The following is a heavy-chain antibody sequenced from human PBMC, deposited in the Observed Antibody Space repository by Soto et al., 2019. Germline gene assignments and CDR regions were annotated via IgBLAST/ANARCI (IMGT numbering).Heavy chain of an antibody. J-gene: IGHJ4*02. CDR2: INQSGST. CDR3: ARRFSGTGRYFDY. CDR1: GASFSGYY. D-gene: IGHD1-1*01. V-gene: IGHV4-34*02. Sequence: QVQLQQWGAGLLKPSETLSLSCAVYGASFSGYYWNWIRQPPGKGLEWIGEINQSGSTNYSPSLKTRVTVSVDTSKKQISLRLNSVTAADTAVYYCARRFSGTGRYFDYWGQGTLVTFSS.